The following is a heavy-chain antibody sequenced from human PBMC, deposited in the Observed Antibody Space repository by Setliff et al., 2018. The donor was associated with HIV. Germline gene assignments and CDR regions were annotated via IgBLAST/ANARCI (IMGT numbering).Heavy chain of an antibody. CDR3: ARSSIAAAGAYYYYMDV. J-gene: IGHJ6*03. Sequence: ASVKVSCKTSGYMFIAYGMSWVRQAPGKGPEWMGGFDPEDNKIVYAQKFQGRVTITADKSTSTAYMELSSLRSEDTAVYYCARSSIAAAGAYYYYMDVWGKGTTVTVSS. D-gene: IGHD6-13*01. CDR1: GYMFIAYG. V-gene: IGHV1-69*10. CDR2: FDPEDNKI.